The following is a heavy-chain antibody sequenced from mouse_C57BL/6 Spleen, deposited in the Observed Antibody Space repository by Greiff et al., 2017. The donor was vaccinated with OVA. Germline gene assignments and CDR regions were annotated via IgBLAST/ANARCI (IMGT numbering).Heavy chain of an antibody. CDR3: ARGGFDD. J-gene: IGHJ2*01. CDR2: IYPGDGDT. CDR1: GYAFSSSW. V-gene: IGHV1-82*01. Sequence: QVQLQQSGPELVKPGASVKISCKASGYAFSSSWMNWVKQRPGTGLEWIGRIYPGDGDTNYNGKFKGKATLTADKSSSTAYMQLSSLTSEDSAVYFCARGGFDDWGQGTTLTVSS.